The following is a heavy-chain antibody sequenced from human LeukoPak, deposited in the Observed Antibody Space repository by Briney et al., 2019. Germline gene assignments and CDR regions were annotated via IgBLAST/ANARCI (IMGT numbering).Heavy chain of an antibody. CDR2: IRNRANSYTT. Sequence: GGSPRLSCAASGFTFSDHYMDWVRQAPGKGLEWVGRIRNRANSYTTEYAASVKGRFTISRDDSKNSLYLQMDSLKTEDSALYYCTRCERTYYDIWGQGTLVTVSS. CDR3: TRCERTYYDI. CDR1: GFTFSDHY. V-gene: IGHV3-72*01. J-gene: IGHJ4*02. D-gene: IGHD3-9*01.